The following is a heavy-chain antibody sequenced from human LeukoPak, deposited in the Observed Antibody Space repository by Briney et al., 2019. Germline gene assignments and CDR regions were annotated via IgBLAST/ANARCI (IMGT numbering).Heavy chain of an antibody. CDR3: ARMTSPPYGDYLGY. V-gene: IGHV1-46*01. Sequence: ASVKVSCKASGYAFTNYYMHWVRQAPGQGLEWMGIINPSGGSTSYAQKFQGRVTMTRDTSTSTVYMELSSLRSEDTAVYYCARMTSPPYGDYLGYWAREPWSPSPQ. J-gene: IGHJ4*02. CDR1: GYAFTNYY. CDR2: INPSGGST. D-gene: IGHD4-17*01.